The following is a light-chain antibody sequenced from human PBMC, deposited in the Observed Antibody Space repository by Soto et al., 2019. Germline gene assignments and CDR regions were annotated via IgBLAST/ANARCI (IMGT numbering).Light chain of an antibody. CDR1: QSVSSN. CDR3: QHYNNWPQT. Sequence: EIVMTPTPATLSASRGAKATLSSRASQSVSSNLAWYQQKPGQAPRLLIYSASTRATGIPARFSGSGSGTDFTLTISSLQSEDFAVYYCQHYNNWPQTFGQGTKVDIK. J-gene: IGKJ1*01. V-gene: IGKV3-15*01. CDR2: SAS.